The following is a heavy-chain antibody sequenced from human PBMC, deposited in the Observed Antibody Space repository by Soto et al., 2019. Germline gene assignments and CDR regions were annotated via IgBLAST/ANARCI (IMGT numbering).Heavy chain of an antibody. V-gene: IGHV3-21*01. CDR3: ARKTYYYDSSGYYYYFHY. CDR1: GFTFSSYS. Sequence: GGSLRLSCAASGFTFSSYSMNWVRQAPGKGLEWVSSISSSSSYIYYADSVRGRFTISRDNAKNSLYLQMNSLRAEDTAVYYCARKTYYYDSSGYYYYFHYWGQGTLVTVSS. D-gene: IGHD3-22*01. J-gene: IGHJ4*02. CDR2: ISSSSSYI.